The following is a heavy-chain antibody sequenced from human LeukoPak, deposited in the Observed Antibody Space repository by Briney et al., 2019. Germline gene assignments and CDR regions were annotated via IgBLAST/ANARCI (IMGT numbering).Heavy chain of an antibody. V-gene: IGHV3-23*01. Sequence: GGSLRLSCTGSGFFFRPYAMNWVRQAPGKGLEWVSAISGSGENTFHADSVKGRFTISRDNSKNTLYLQMYRLRAEDTAVYYCANFGCSSTSCLDYWGQGTLVTVSS. D-gene: IGHD2-2*01. CDR1: GFFFRPYA. CDR2: ISGSGENT. CDR3: ANFGCSSTSCLDY. J-gene: IGHJ4*02.